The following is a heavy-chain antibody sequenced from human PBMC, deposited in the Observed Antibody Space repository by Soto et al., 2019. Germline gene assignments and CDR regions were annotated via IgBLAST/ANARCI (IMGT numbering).Heavy chain of an antibody. J-gene: IGHJ4*01. V-gene: IGHV3-23*01. Sequence: GGSLRLSCAASGFTFSSYAMSWVRQAPGKGLEWVSAISGSGGSTYYADSVKGRFSISRDNSKNTLYLQMNSLRAEDTAVYYFAKHSYNITIFGVVIPSFDYWGQEPWSPSPQ. CDR3: AKHSYNITIFGVVIPSFDY. CDR2: ISGSGGST. D-gene: IGHD3-3*01. CDR1: GFTFSSYA.